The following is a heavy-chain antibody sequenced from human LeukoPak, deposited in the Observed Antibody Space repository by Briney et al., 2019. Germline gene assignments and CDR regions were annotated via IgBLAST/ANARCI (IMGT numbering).Heavy chain of an antibody. D-gene: IGHD5-18*01. CDR2: IIPIFGTA. Sequence: SVKVSCKASGGTFSSYAISWVRQAPGQGLEWMGGIIPIFGTANYAQKFQGRVTITTDESTSTAYMELSSLRSEDTAVYYCATSGGGIQLWLRDYYMDVWGKGTTVTVSS. J-gene: IGHJ6*03. CDR1: GGTFSSYA. V-gene: IGHV1-69*05. CDR3: ATSGGGIQLWLRDYYMDV.